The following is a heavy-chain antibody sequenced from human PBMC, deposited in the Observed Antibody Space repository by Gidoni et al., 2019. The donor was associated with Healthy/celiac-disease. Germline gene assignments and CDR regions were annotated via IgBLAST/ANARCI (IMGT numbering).Heavy chain of an antibody. D-gene: IGHD3-10*01. CDR1: GLSLSTSGVG. V-gene: IGHV2-5*02. CDR3: AHKRPTMVRGVSPNFDY. CDR2: IYWDDDK. J-gene: IGHJ4*02. Sequence: QITLKQSGPTLAKPTQTLTLTCTFSGLSLSTSGVGVGWIRQPPGKALEWLALIYWDDDKRYSPSLKSKLTITKDTSKNQVVLTMTNMDPVDTATYCCAHKRPTMVRGVSPNFDYWGQGTLVTVSS.